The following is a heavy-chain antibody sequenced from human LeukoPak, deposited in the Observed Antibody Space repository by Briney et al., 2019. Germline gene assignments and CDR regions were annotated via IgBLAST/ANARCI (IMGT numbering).Heavy chain of an antibody. CDR2: ILFDGSKK. J-gene: IGHJ4*02. CDR1: GFTFSHHG. V-gene: IGHV3-30*02. D-gene: IGHD3-22*01. Sequence: GGSLRLSCAASGFTFSHHGWHWVRQAPAKGLQWVAVILFDGSKKYFVDSVKGRFTISRDNSKNAVSLQMNNLRTEDTAMYYCARAVDKGTGYYMDFWGQGTLVTVSS. CDR3: ARAVDKGTGYYMDF.